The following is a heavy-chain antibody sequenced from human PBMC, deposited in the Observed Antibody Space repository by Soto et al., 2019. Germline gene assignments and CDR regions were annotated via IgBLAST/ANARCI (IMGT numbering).Heavy chain of an antibody. CDR1: GYTFSSSA. Sequence: QVRLVQSGPEVKKPEASVKVSCKASGYTFSSSAISWVRQAHGQGPEWMGWISSSGVTNYAQNFQGRVTLTVDSSTTTAYMEVRSLSSADTAIYYCARDHGGYGTFDYWGQGTLVTVSS. D-gene: IGHD5-12*01. V-gene: IGHV1-18*04. CDR2: ISSSGVT. J-gene: IGHJ4*02. CDR3: ARDHGGYGTFDY.